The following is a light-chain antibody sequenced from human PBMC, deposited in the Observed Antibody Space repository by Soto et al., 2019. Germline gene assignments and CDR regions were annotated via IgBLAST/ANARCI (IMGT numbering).Light chain of an antibody. V-gene: IGKV3-20*01. J-gene: IGKJ2*01. CDR3: QQYGSSAYT. CDR2: GAS. CDR1: QSVSSSY. Sequence: EIVLTQSPGTLSLSPGERATLSCRASQSVSSSYLAWYQQKPGQAPRLLIYGASSRATGIPDRFSGSGSGTDSTLTISRLEPDDVAVYYCQQYGSSAYTFGQGTKLEIK.